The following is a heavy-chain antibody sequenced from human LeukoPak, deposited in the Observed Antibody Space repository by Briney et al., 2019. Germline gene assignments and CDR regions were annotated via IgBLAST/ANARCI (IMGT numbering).Heavy chain of an antibody. CDR2: ISYDGSSK. D-gene: IGHD6-19*01. J-gene: IGHJ4*02. V-gene: IGHV3-30*04. Sequence: PGRSLRLSCAASGFTFSSYAMRWVRQAPGKGLEWVAVISYDGSSKYYADSVKGRFTIPRDNSKNTLYLQMNSLRVEDTAVYYCARVVGSSGWYDYWGQGTLVTVSS. CDR1: GFTFSSYA. CDR3: ARVVGSSGWYDY.